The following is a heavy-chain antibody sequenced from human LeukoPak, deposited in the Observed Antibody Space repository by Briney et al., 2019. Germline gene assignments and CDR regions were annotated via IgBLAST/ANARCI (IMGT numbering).Heavy chain of an antibody. CDR2: ISGSGGAT. V-gene: IGHV3-23*01. D-gene: IGHD1-1*01. Sequence: GGSLRLSCAASGFTFNTYGMSWVRQAPGKGLEWVSGISGSGGATYYADSVKGRFTISRDNSKNTLYLQMNSLRAEDTAVYYCAKGLERESRLDSWGQGTLVTVSS. CDR1: GFTFNTYG. J-gene: IGHJ4*02. CDR3: AKGLERESRLDS.